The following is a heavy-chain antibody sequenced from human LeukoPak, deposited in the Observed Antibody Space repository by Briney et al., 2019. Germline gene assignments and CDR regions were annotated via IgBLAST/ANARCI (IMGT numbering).Heavy chain of an antibody. CDR3: AXEXYSSGWYPDY. D-gene: IGHD6-19*01. V-gene: IGHV1-2*02. Sequence: ASVKVSCKASGYTFTGYYMHWVRQAPGQGLEWMGWINPNSGGTNYAQKFQGRVTMTRDTSISTAYMELSRLRSDDTAVYYCAXEXYSSGWYPDYWGQGTLVTVSS. J-gene: IGHJ4*02. CDR2: INPNSGGT. CDR1: GYTFTGYY.